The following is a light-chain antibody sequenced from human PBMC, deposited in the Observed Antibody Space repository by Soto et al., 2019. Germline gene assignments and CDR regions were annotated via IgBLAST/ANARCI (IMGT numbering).Light chain of an antibody. CDR3: SSYTISSTLYV. Sequence: QSALTQPASVSGSPGQSITISCTGTSSDVGGYNYVSWYQQYPGKAPQLMIYEVSNRPSGVSHRFSGSKSGNTASLTISGLQAEDEADYYCSSYTISSTLYVFGTGTKLTVL. CDR2: EVS. CDR1: SSDVGGYNY. J-gene: IGLJ1*01. V-gene: IGLV2-14*01.